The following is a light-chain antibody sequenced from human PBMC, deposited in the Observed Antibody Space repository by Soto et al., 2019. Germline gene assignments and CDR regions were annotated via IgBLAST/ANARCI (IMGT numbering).Light chain of an antibody. V-gene: IGLV1-40*01. CDR1: SSNIGAGYD. CDR3: QSFDASLSGSL. Sequence: QSVLTQPPSVSGAPGQRVTISCTGSSSNIGAGYDVHWYQQFPGTAPKLLIYDNRNRPSGVPDRFSGSKSGTSASLAITGLQAEDEADYYCQSFDASLSGSLFGGGTKVTVL. J-gene: IGLJ2*01. CDR2: DNR.